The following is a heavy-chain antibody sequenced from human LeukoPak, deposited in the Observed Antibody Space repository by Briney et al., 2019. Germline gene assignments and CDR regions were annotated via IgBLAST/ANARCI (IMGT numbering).Heavy chain of an antibody. J-gene: IGHJ4*02. CDR3: AKNDILTGYYPTFDY. CDR2: ISGSGGRT. CDR1: GITLSNYG. V-gene: IGHV3-23*01. D-gene: IGHD3-9*01. Sequence: GGSLRLSCAVSGITLSNYGMSWVRQAPGKGLEWVAGISGSGGRTNYADSVKGRFTISRDNPKNTLYLQMSSLRAEDTAVYYCAKNDILTGYYPTFDYWGQGTLVTVSS.